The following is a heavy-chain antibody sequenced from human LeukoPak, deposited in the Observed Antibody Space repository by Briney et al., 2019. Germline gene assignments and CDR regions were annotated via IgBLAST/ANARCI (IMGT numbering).Heavy chain of an antibody. CDR1: GDSFSNHW. D-gene: IGHD6-13*01. V-gene: IGHV5-51*01. CDR2: IYPGDSDT. J-gene: IGHJ5*02. CDR3: AREAAPGKMGYNWFDP. Sequence: RGESLKISCQGSGDSFSNHWIGWVRQMPGKGLEWMGIIYPGDSDTRYSPSFQGQVTISADKSISTAYLQWSSLKASDTATYYCAREAAPGKMGYNWFDPCGQGTLVTVSS.